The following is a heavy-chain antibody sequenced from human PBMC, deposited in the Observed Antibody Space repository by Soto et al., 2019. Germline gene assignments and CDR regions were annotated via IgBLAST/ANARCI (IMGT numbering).Heavy chain of an antibody. CDR3: ARSRIAVAGRGFDY. J-gene: IGHJ4*02. Sequence: EVQLVESGGGLVQPGGSLRLSCAASGFTVSSNYMSWVRQAPGKGLEWVSVIYSGGSTYYADSVKGRFTISRDNSKNTLYLQMNSLRAEDTAVSYCARSRIAVAGRGFDYWGQGTLVTVSS. CDR1: GFTVSSNY. CDR2: IYSGGST. V-gene: IGHV3-66*01. D-gene: IGHD6-19*01.